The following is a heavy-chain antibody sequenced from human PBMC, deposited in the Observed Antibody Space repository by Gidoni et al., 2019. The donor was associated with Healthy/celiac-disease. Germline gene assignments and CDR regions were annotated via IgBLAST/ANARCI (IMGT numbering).Heavy chain of an antibody. CDR2: INHSGST. CDR1: GGSFSGYY. CDR3: ARGIGESINWFDP. J-gene: IGHJ5*02. V-gene: IGHV4-34*01. D-gene: IGHD3-10*01. Sequence: QVQLQQWGAGLLKPSETLSLTCAVYGGSFSGYYWSWIRQPPGKGLEWIGEINHSGSTNYNPSLKSRVTISVDTSKNQFSLKLSSVTAADTAVYYCARGIGESINWFDPWGQGTLVTVSS.